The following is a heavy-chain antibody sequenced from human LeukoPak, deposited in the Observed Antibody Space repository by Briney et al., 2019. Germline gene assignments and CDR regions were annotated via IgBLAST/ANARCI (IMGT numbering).Heavy chain of an antibody. CDR1: GYIFTGYF. Sequence: ASVKVSCKASGYIFTGYFIHWVRQAPGQGLEWMGRINPNSGDTYYPQTFQGRVTMTRDTSFNTAYMELGRLRSDDTAVYYCARDLSSTSNWELDYWGQGALVTVST. J-gene: IGHJ4*02. V-gene: IGHV1-2*06. D-gene: IGHD7-27*01. CDR3: ARDLSSTSNWELDY. CDR2: INPNSGDT.